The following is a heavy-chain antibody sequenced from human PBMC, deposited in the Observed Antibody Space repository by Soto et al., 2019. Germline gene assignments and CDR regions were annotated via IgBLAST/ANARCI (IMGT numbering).Heavy chain of an antibody. CDR3: ARADYYDSSGYYYWFDP. J-gene: IGHJ5*02. Sequence: PSETLSLTCTVSGGSISSGGYYWSWIRQHPGKGLEWIGYIYYSGSTYYNPSLKSRVTISVDTSKNQFSLKLSSVTAADTAVYYCARADYYDSSGYYYWFDPWGQGTLVTVLL. D-gene: IGHD3-22*01. V-gene: IGHV4-31*03. CDR2: IYYSGST. CDR1: GGSISSGGYY.